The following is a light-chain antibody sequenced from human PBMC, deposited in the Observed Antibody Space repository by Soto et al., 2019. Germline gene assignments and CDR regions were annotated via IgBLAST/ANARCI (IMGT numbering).Light chain of an antibody. CDR2: AAS. Sequence: DIQLTQAPSFLSASVGDRVTITCRASQGISTYLVWYQQKPGKAPKLLIYAASTLQSGVPSRFSGSGSGTEVTRTISSLQPEDFATYYCQQLNSYPLTFGGGTKVEIK. CDR1: QGISTY. CDR3: QQLNSYPLT. J-gene: IGKJ4*01. V-gene: IGKV1-9*01.